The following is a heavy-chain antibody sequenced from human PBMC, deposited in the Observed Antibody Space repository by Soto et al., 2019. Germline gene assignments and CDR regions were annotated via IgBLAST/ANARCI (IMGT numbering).Heavy chain of an antibody. V-gene: IGHV3-23*01. CDR2: ISSTGGTT. J-gene: IGHJ6*02. CDR1: GFIFSNYA. Sequence: EVQLLESGGGLVQRGGSLRLSCAASGFIFSNYAMTWVRQAPGKGLEWVSGISSTGGTTYYADSVKGRVTISRDDSKNTVYLQMNSLRAEDTAIYYCVKGRGSYEVKFGMDVWGQGTTVTVSS. CDR3: VKGRGSYEVKFGMDV. D-gene: IGHD6-25*01.